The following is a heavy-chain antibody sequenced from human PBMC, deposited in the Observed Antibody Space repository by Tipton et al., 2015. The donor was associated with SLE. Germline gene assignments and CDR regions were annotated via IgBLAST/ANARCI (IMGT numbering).Heavy chain of an antibody. CDR2: MSGGGGST. V-gene: IGHV3-23*01. CDR1: EFTFSSYV. D-gene: IGHD6-6*01. CDR3: AKGSASARPYYFDY. Sequence: SLRLSCAASEFTFSSYVMSWVRQAPGRGLEWVSAMSGGGGSTYYADSVKGRFTISRDNSKNTLYLQMNSLRVEDTAVYYCAKGSASARPYYFDYWGQGTLVTVSS. J-gene: IGHJ4*02.